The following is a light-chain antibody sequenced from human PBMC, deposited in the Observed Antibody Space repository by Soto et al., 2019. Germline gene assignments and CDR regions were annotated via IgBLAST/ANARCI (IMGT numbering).Light chain of an antibody. J-gene: IGLJ3*02. CDR1: TSNIGAGYD. Sequence: QSVLTQPPSVPGAQGQRVTISCTGSTSNIGAGYDVHWYQQLPGTAPKLLTYGNSNRPSGVPDRFSGSKSGTSASLAITGLQAEDEADYYCQSYDSSLSGSVFGGGTKLTVL. CDR3: QSYDSSLSGSV. CDR2: GNS. V-gene: IGLV1-40*01.